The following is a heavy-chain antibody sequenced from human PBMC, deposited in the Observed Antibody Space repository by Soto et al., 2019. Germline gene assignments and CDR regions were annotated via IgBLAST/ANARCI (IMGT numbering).Heavy chain of an antibody. D-gene: IGHD6-13*01. CDR2: ISGSDGST. J-gene: IGHJ4*02. Sequence: GGSLRLSCVASGFSFSSYAMSWVGQAPGKGLEWVSVISGSDGSTYYADSVKGRFTISRDNSKSTLYLQMNSLRAEDTAVYYCAKDRERDAWYEDYWGQGTLVTVSS. V-gene: IGHV3-23*01. CDR1: GFSFSSYA. CDR3: AKDRERDAWYEDY.